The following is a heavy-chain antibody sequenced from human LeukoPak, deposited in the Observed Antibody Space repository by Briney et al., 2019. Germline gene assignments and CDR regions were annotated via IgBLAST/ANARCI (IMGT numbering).Heavy chain of an antibody. CDR3: ARGTETAPDY. D-gene: IGHD1-1*01. J-gene: IGHJ4*02. V-gene: IGHV3-53*01. Sequence: GGSLRLSCAASGFSVSNTYMSWVRQAPGKGLEWVSIIYSGGNTYYADSVKGRFTISRDNYKNTLYLQMNRLRPEDTAVDYCARGTETAPDYWGQGTLVTVSS. CDR2: IYSGGNT. CDR1: GFSVSNTY.